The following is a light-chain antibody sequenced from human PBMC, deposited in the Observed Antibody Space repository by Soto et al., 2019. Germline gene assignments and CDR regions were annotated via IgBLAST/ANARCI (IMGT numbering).Light chain of an antibody. CDR2: DAS. CDR3: QQRNNWPRGT. Sequence: EIVLTQSPATLSLSPGDRATISCRASQSVSSYLAWYQQKPGQAPRLLIYDASNRATGIPARFSGSGSGTDFTLTISSLEPEDFAVYYCQQRNNWPRGTFGQGTRLEIK. V-gene: IGKV3-11*01. CDR1: QSVSSY. J-gene: IGKJ5*01.